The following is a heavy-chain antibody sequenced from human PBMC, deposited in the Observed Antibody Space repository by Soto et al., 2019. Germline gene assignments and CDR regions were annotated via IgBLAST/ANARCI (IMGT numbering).Heavy chain of an antibody. CDR2: ISAYNGHT. V-gene: IGHV1-18*01. J-gene: IGHJ1*01. Sequence: QVQLVQSGAEVKKPGASVKVSCKAFGYTFTSYGISWVRQAPGQGLEWMGWISAYNGHTDYAEKFQGRVTMTTDTSTSTAYMDLRSLRSDETAVYYCARVWAPGDMPYFQYWGEGTLVTVSS. CDR3: ARVWAPGDMPYFQY. D-gene: IGHD2-2*01. CDR1: GYTFTSYG.